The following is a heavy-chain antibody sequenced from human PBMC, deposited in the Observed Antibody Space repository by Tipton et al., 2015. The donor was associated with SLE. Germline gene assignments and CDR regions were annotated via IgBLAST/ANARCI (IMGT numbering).Heavy chain of an antibody. CDR1: GGSISSHY. J-gene: IGHJ6*02. Sequence: TLSLTCTVSGGSISSHYWSWIRQPPGKGLAWIGYIYDSGSTNYNPSLKSRDTISVDTSKNQFSLRLSSVTAADTAVYYCARDSAAAGYGMDVWGQGTTVTVSS. CDR3: ARDSAAAGYGMDV. CDR2: IYDSGST. V-gene: IGHV4-59*11. D-gene: IGHD6-13*01.